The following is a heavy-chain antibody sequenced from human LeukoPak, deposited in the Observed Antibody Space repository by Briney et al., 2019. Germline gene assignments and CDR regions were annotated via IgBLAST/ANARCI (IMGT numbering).Heavy chain of an antibody. CDR1: GFTFSNAW. CDR3: TTSPYPIVH. V-gene: IGHV3-15*01. J-gene: IGHJ4*02. D-gene: IGHD2-8*01. CDR2: IKSKTDGGTT. Sequence: GRSLRLSCAASGFTFSNAWMSWVRRAPGKGLEWVGSIKSKTDGGTTDYAAPVKGRFTISRDDSKNTLYLQMNSLKTEDTAVYYCTTSPYPIVHWGQGTLVTVSS.